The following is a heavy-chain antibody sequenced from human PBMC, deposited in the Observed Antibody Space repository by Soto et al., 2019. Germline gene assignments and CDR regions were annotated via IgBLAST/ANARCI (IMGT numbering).Heavy chain of an antibody. CDR2: IPYDGSHQ. D-gene: IGHD3-3*01. CDR1: GFTFSSHG. Sequence: GGSLRLSCAASGFTFSSHGMHWTRQAPGKGLEWVAVIPYDGSHQYYADSVKGRFSISRDNSKNTLYLQMNSLRAEDTAVYYCAKLRVLEWEVQESDYWGQGTLVTVSS. V-gene: IGHV3-30*18. J-gene: IGHJ4*02. CDR3: AKLRVLEWEVQESDY.